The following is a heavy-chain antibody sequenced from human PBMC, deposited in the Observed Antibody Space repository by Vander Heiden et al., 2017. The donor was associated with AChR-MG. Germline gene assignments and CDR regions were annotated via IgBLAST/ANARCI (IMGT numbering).Heavy chain of an antibody. V-gene: IGHV4-4*07. J-gene: IGHJ6*02. Sequence: QVQLQEPGPGLVKPSETLSLTCTVSGRSISSYYWGWIRRPAGKGLEWIGRIDTSGSTNYNPSLKSRVTMSVDTSKNQFSLKLSSVTAADTAVYYCARDGVAVAGTYYYYGMDVWGQGTTVTVSS. D-gene: IGHD6-19*01. CDR1: GRSISSYY. CDR3: ARDGVAVAGTYYYYGMDV. CDR2: IDTSGST.